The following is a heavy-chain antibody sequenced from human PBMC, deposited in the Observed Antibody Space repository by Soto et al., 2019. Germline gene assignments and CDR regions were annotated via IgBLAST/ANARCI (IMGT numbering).Heavy chain of an antibody. V-gene: IGHV1-69*06. D-gene: IGHD3-22*01. CDR2: IIPIFGTT. CDR1: GGTFGSDS. J-gene: IGHJ5*02. CDR3: ARDRTDSGYYTNWLDP. Sequence: SVNVSCKSSGGTFGSDSITWVRQAPGQGLECVGRIIPIFGTTNYAQNLQGRVTISADKSTLTSYMELHSLTSDDTALYYCARDRTDSGYYTNWLDPWGQGTQVTVSS.